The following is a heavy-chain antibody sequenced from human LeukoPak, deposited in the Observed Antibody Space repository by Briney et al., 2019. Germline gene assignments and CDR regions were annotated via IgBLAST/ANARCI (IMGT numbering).Heavy chain of an antibody. D-gene: IGHD3-10*01. CDR1: GGSISSYY. J-gene: IGHJ5*02. CDR2: IYYSGST. V-gene: IGHV4-59*01. CDR3: ARDVWFGELLEAHWFDP. Sequence: PSETLSLTCIVSGGSISSYYWGWIRQPPGKGLEWIGYIYYSGSTNYNPSLKSRVTISVDTSKNQFSLKLSSVTAADTAVYYCARDVWFGELLEAHWFDPWGQGTLVTVSS.